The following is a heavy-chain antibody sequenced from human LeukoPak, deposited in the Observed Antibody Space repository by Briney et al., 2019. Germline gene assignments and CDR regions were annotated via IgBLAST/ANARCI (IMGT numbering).Heavy chain of an antibody. D-gene: IGHD3-10*01. CDR1: GVSISAYY. CDR3: AGVKGVLPPGFAAFDI. Sequence: SETLSLTCSVSGVSISAYYWSWIRQPAGKGLEWIGRIYPGESIYASENTNYNPSLKSRVSMSGDTSKNQFSLKLSSVTAADTAVYYCAGVKGVLPPGFAAFDIWGQGTMVTVSS. CDR2: IYPGESIYASENT. V-gene: IGHV4-4*07. J-gene: IGHJ3*02.